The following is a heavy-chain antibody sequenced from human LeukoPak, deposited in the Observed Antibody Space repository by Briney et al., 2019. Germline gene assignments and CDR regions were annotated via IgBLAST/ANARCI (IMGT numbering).Heavy chain of an antibody. CDR1: GFTFSSYG. J-gene: IGHJ4*02. CDR3: AKIILTHYVIDY. V-gene: IGHV3-30*02. Sequence: GGSLRLSCAASGFTFSSYGMHWVRQAPGKGLEWVAFIRYDGSNKYYADSVKGRFTISRDNSKNTLYLQMNSLRAEDTAVYYCAKIILTHYVIDYWGQGTLVTVSS. D-gene: IGHD3-9*01. CDR2: IRYDGSNK.